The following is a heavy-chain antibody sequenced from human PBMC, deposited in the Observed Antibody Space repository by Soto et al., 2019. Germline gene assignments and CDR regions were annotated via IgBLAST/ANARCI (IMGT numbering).Heavy chain of an antibody. D-gene: IGHD2-15*01. J-gene: IGHJ6*03. CDR2: IRSKAYGGTT. Sequence: GGSLRLSCTASGFTFGDYAMSWFRQAPGKGLEWVGFIRSKAYGGTTEYAASVKGRFTISRDDSKSIAYLQMNSLKTEDTAVYYCTRPKYCSGGSCYSHHDYYYYMDVWGKGTTVTVSS. CDR1: GFTFGDYA. CDR3: TRPKYCSGGSCYSHHDYYYYMDV. V-gene: IGHV3-49*03.